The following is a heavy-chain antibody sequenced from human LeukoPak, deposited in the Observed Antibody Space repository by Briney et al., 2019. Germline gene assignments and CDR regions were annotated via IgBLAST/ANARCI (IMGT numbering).Heavy chain of an antibody. CDR3: ASSPRLTGITMIDHYFDY. CDR2: IYTSGST. Sequence: PSETLSLTCAVYGGSFSGYYWSWIRQPAGKGLEWIGRIYTSGSTNYNPSLKSRVTMSVDTSKNQFSLKLSSVTAADTAVYYCASSPRLTGITMIDHYFDYWGQGTLVTVSS. V-gene: IGHV4-59*10. J-gene: IGHJ4*02. CDR1: GGSFSGYY. D-gene: IGHD3-22*01.